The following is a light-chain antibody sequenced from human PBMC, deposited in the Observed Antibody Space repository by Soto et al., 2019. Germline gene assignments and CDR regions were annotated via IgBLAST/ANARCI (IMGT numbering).Light chain of an antibody. J-gene: IGKJ4*01. CDR1: QGISSY. CDR3: QQYYSYPQLT. Sequence: AIRMTQSPSSFSASTGDRVTITCRASQGISSYLAWYQQKPGKAPKLLIYAASTLQSGVPSSFSGSGSGTDFTLTIXCLQSXDFASYYCQQYYSYPQLTFGGGTKVEIK. CDR2: AAS. V-gene: IGKV1-8*01.